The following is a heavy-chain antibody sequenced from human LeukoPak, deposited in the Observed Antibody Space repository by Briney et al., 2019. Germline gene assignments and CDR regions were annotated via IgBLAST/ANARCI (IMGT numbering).Heavy chain of an antibody. D-gene: IGHD4-17*01. CDR1: GFTFSSYA. CDR2: ISYDGSNK. Sequence: GRSLRLSCAASGFTFSSYAMHWVRQAPGKGLEWVAVISYDGSNKYYADSVKGRFTISRDNSKNTLYLQMNSLRAEDTAVYYCARDGPATTVTTLAFDIRGQGTMVTVSS. J-gene: IGHJ3*02. CDR3: ARDGPATTVTTLAFDI. V-gene: IGHV3-30*04.